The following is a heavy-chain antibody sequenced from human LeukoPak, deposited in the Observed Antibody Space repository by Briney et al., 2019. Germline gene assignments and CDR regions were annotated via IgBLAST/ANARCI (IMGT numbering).Heavy chain of an antibody. CDR2: IYYSGST. J-gene: IGHJ4*02. V-gene: IGHV4-39*07. CDR3: ARTGENDYGDYVLPGHLVY. D-gene: IGHD4-17*01. CDR1: GGSISSSSYY. Sequence: SETLSLTCTVSGGSISSSSYYWGWIRQPPGKGLEWIGSIYYSGSTYYNPSLKSRVTISVDTSKNQFSLKLSSVTAADTAVYYCARTGENDYGDYVLPGHLVYWGQGTLVTVSS.